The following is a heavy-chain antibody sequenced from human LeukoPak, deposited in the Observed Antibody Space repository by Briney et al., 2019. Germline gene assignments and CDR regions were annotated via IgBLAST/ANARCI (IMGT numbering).Heavy chain of an antibody. CDR3: ARLGSYFDY. Sequence: SETLSLTCTVSGVSLTSYYWSWLRQPPGKGLQWIGYIYYSGSVNYNPSLKSRVTISVDTSKNQFSLNLSSVTAADTAVYYCARLGSYFDYWGQGTQVTVSS. CDR1: GVSLTSYY. CDR2: IYYSGSV. V-gene: IGHV4-59*08. J-gene: IGHJ4*02.